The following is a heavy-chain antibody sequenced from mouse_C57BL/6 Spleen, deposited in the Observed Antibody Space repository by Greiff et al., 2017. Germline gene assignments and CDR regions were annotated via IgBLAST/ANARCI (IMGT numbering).Heavy chain of an antibody. CDR3: AREGYYGSRYYAMDY. CDR1: GYTFTSYW. D-gene: IGHD1-1*01. V-gene: IGHV1-53*01. J-gene: IGHJ4*01. Sequence: QFQLQQPGTELVKPGASVKLSCKASGYTFTSYWMHWVKQRPGQGLEWIGNINPSNGGTNYNEKFKSKATLTVDKSSSTAYMQLSSLTSEDSAVYYCAREGYYGSRYYAMDYWGQGTSVTVSS. CDR2: INPSNGGT.